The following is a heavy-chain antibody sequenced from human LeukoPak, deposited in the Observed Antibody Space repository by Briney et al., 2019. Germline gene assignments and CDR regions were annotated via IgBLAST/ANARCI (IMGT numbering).Heavy chain of an antibody. CDR2: INHSGST. CDR1: GGSFSGYY. D-gene: IGHD6-13*01. V-gene: IGHV4-34*01. J-gene: IGHJ4*02. CDR3: ARHGTGYSSSWGD. Sequence: SETLSLTCAVYGGSFSGYYWSWIRQPPGKGLEWIGEINHSGSTNYNPSLKSRVTISVDTSKNHFSLKLSSVTAADTAVYYCARHGTGYSSSWGDWGQGTLVTVSS.